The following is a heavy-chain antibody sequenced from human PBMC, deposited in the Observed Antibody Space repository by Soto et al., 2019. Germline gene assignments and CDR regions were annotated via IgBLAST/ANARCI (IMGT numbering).Heavy chain of an antibody. CDR2: ISYDGSNK. J-gene: IGHJ6*02. D-gene: IGHD3-10*01. CDR3: ARVYYGSGSYSPNYYYGMDV. CDR1: GFTFSSYA. V-gene: IGHV3-30-3*01. Sequence: GGSLRLSCAASGFTFSSYAMHWVRQVPGKGLEWVAVISYDGSNKYYADSVKGRFTISRDNSKNTLYLQMNSLRAEDTAVYYCARVYYGSGSYSPNYYYGMDVWGQGTTVTVSS.